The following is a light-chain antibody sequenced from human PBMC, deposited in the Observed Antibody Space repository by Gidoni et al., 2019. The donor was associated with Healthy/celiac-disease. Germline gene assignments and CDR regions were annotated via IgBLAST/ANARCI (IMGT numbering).Light chain of an antibody. CDR3: QQGFNVPRT. CDR1: QSISGH. CDR2: AAS. J-gene: IGKJ4*01. V-gene: IGKV1-39*01. Sequence: DIQMTQSPSSLSASVGDRVTITCRASQSISGHLDWYQQKPGKAPKLLIYAASSLQSGVPSRFSGSGSGTDFILTISSLQSEDFATYYCQQGFNVPRTFGGGTKVEIK.